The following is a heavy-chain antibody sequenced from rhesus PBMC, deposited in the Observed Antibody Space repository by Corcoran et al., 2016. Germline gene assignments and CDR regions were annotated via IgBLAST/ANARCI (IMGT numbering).Heavy chain of an antibody. CDR3: ASHMTTVACTIDC. V-gene: IGHV4-80*01. CDR1: GGSFSNYW. CDR2: IDGDSGTT. J-gene: IGHJ4*01. Sequence: QVQLQESGPGLVKPSETLSLTCTMSGGSFSNYWGRWIRQPPGNGLEWIGEIDGDSGTTNYNPALKSRVTISKDASKNQCSLKLNSVTAADTAVYYCASHMTTVACTIDCWGQGVLVTVSS. D-gene: IGHD4-29*01.